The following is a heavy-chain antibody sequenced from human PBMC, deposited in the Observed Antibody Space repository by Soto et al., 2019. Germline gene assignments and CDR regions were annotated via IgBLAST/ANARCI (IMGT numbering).Heavy chain of an antibody. CDR2: IWEDGSEE. V-gene: IGHV3-33*01. CDR3: AGGPGGPVFGLDP. CDR1: GFIFSNSL. Sequence: QVQLVESGGGVVQPGRSLRLSCAASGFIFSNSLMHWVRQAPGKGLEWVAVIWEDGSEEYYADSVKGRFTISRDNSMNTLYLKMDRRRFDEMAIYYWAGGPGGPVFGLDPWGQGTLVPFSS. D-gene: IGHD3-10*02. J-gene: IGHJ5*02.